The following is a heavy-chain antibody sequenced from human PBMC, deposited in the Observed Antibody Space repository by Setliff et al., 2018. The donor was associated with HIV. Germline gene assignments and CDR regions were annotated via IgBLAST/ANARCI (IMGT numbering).Heavy chain of an antibody. J-gene: IGHJ4*02. D-gene: IGHD5-12*01. Sequence: ASVKVSCKASGYTFTSCFLHWVRQAPGQGLEYMGIINPSDGSSKTYADSVKDRFTISRDNAKNTLYLQMNSLRAEDTGVYYCHSGYDTEEQSYFDYWGQGTLVTVSS. CDR2: INPSDGSSK. CDR3: HSGYDTEEQSYFDY. V-gene: IGHV1-46*04. CDR1: GYTFTSCF.